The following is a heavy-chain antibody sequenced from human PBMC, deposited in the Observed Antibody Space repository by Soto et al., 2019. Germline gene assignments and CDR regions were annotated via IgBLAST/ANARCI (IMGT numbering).Heavy chain of an antibody. V-gene: IGHV4-39*01. CDR1: GGSISSSSYY. CDR2: IYYSGSS. D-gene: IGHD5-18*01. CDR3: ARGARRYSHGLWVGAAPPDY. Sequence: PSETLSLTCTVSGGSISSSSYYWGWIRQPPGKGPEWIGSIYYSGSSYYNPSLRGRVTLSVDASKNQFSLKLGSVTAADTAVYYCARGARRYSHGLWVGAAPPDYWGQGTQVTVSS. J-gene: IGHJ4*02.